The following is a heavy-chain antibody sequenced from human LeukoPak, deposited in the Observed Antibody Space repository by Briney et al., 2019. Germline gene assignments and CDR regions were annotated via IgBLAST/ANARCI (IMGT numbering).Heavy chain of an antibody. CDR1: GFTFSSYW. V-gene: IGHV3-7*01. CDR3: ATDDNSGSDY. D-gene: IGHD3-22*01. J-gene: IGHJ4*02. Sequence: GGSLRLSXAASGFTFSSYWMCWVRQAPGKGLEWVANIKRDGSEKYYVDSVKGRFTISRDNAKNSLYLQMNSLRAEDTAVYYCATDDNSGSDYWGQGTLVTVSS. CDR2: IKRDGSEK.